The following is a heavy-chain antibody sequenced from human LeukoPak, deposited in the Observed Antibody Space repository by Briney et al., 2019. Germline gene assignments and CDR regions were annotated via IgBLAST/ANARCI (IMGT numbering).Heavy chain of an antibody. CDR2: ISASGGST. Sequence: GGTLRLSCATSGFTFSSYGMSWVRQAPGKGLEWVSAISASGGSTYYADSVKGRFTISRDNSKNTLYLQMNSLRAEDTAVYYCASFSGSYYEGFDYWGQGTLVTVSS. J-gene: IGHJ4*02. D-gene: IGHD1-26*01. V-gene: IGHV3-23*01. CDR1: GFTFSSYG. CDR3: ASFSGSYYEGFDY.